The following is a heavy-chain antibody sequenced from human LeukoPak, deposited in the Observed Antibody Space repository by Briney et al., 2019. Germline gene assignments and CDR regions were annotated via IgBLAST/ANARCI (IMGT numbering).Heavy chain of an antibody. J-gene: IGHJ4*02. CDR2: ISAYNGNT. Sequence: ASVKVSCKASGYTFTSYGISWVRQAPGQGLEWMGWISAYNGNTNYAQKLQGRVTMTTDTSTSTAYMELRSLRSDDTAVYYCARAPDFFDSSGYYLYWGQGTLVTVSS. CDR1: GYTFTSYG. CDR3: ARAPDFFDSSGYYLY. D-gene: IGHD3-22*01. V-gene: IGHV1-18*01.